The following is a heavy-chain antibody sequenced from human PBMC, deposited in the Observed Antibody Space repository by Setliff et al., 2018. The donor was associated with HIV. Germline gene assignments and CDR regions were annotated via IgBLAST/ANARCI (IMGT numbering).Heavy chain of an antibody. CDR2: IYHCGIT. J-gene: IGHJ3*02. Sequence: SETLSLTCTVSGYSISSGYYWGWIRQPPGKGLEWIGSIYHCGITYYNSSLKSRVTISVDTSKNQFSLNLTSVTAADTAVYYCARLGYSGSLVGAFDIWGQGTMVTVSS. V-gene: IGHV4-38-2*02. D-gene: IGHD1-26*01. CDR1: GYSISSGYY. CDR3: ARLGYSGSLVGAFDI.